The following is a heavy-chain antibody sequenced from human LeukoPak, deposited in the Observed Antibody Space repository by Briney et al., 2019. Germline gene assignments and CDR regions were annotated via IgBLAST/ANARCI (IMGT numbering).Heavy chain of an antibody. CDR3: AKTGSTIAARPPDY. J-gene: IGHJ4*02. D-gene: IGHD6-6*01. V-gene: IGHV4-39*07. Sequence: SETLSLTCTVSGASFSSSRYYWGWIRQPPGKGLEWIGSVYDSGSSYYNPSLKSRVTISLDTSKNQFSLKLTSVTAADTAVYYCAKTGSTIAARPPDYWGQGTLVTVSS. CDR1: GASFSSSRYY. CDR2: VYDSGSS.